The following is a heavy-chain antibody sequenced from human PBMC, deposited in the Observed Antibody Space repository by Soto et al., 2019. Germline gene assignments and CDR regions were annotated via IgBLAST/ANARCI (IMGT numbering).Heavy chain of an antibody. Sequence: EVQLVESGGGLVQPGGSLRLSCAASGFTFSSYWMHWVRQAPGKGLVWVSRINSDGSSTSYADSVKGRFTISRDNAKNTLYRQLNSLRAEDTAVYYCARDSGITPAVTLGSVDPSCEGTLVTVSS. J-gene: IGHJ5*02. V-gene: IGHV3-74*01. D-gene: IGHD6-13*01. CDR2: INSDGSST. CDR1: GFTFSSYW. CDR3: ARDSGITPAVTLGSVDP.